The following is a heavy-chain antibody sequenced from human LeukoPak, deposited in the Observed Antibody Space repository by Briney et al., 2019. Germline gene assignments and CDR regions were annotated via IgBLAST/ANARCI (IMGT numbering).Heavy chain of an antibody. CDR1: GGSFNGYY. CDR2: INHSGST. J-gene: IGHJ4*02. Sequence: SETLSLTCAVYGGSFNGYYWSWIRQPPGKGLEWIGEINHSGSTNYNPSLKSRVTISVDTSKNQFSLKLSSVTAADTAVYYCARGRTGTAPYYFDYWGQGTLVTVSS. D-gene: IGHD1-1*01. V-gene: IGHV4-34*01. CDR3: ARGRTGTAPYYFDY.